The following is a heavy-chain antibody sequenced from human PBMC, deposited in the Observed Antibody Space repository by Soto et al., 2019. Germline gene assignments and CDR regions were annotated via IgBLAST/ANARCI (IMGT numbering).Heavy chain of an antibody. CDR3: ARGRYGGNSWDFDY. Sequence: QVQLVQSGAEVKKPRSSVKVSCKASGGTFSSYAISWVRQAPGQGLEWMGGIIPIFGTANYAQKFQGRVKLTADESTSTAYMELSSLRSEDTAVYYCARGRYGGNSWDFDYWGQGTLVTVSA. J-gene: IGHJ4*02. D-gene: IGHD2-21*02. CDR2: IIPIFGTA. V-gene: IGHV1-69*12. CDR1: GGTFSSYA.